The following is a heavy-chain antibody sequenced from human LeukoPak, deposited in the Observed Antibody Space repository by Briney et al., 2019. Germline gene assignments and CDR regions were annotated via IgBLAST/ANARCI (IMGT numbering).Heavy chain of an antibody. J-gene: IGHJ5*02. Sequence: SETLSLTCTVSGFSISSAYYWGWMRQPPGKGLEWIGNIYHNGDTYYNSSLKSRVAVSTDRSKNQFSLKLRSVTAADTAVYYCARRNMVRGVIKGGLTNWFDPWGQGTLVTVSS. CDR1: GFSISSAYY. CDR3: ARRNMVRGVIKGGLTNWFDP. CDR2: IYHNGDT. V-gene: IGHV4-38-2*02. D-gene: IGHD3-10*01.